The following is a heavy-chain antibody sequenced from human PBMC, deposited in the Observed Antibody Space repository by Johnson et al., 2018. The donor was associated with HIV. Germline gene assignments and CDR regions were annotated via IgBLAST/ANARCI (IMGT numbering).Heavy chain of an antibody. J-gene: IGHJ3*02. CDR1: GFTFSSYG. CDR2: IRYDGSNK. Sequence: QVQLVESGGGVVQPGGSLRLSCAASGFTFSSYGMHWVRQAPGKGLEWVAFIRYDGSNKYYADSVKGRFTISRDNSKNTLYLQMNSLRAEDTAVYYCAGPFGELLCSPPDAFDIWGQGTMVTVSS. D-gene: IGHD3-10*01. V-gene: IGHV3-30*02. CDR3: AGPFGELLCSPPDAFDI.